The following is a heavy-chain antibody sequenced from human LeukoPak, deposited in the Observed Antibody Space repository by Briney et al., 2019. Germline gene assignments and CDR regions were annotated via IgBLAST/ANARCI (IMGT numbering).Heavy chain of an antibody. Sequence: AVKVSCKASRGTFSSYAISWVRQAPGQGLEWMGGIIPIFGTANYAQKFQGRVTITADESTSTAYMELSSLRSEDTAVYYCARAPKAVAGTCWFDPWGQGTLVTVSS. CDR2: IIPIFGTA. V-gene: IGHV1-69*13. CDR3: ARAPKAVAGTCWFDP. D-gene: IGHD6-19*01. CDR1: RGTFSSYA. J-gene: IGHJ5*02.